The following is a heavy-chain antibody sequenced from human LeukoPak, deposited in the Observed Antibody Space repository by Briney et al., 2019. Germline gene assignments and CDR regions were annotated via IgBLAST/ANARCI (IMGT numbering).Heavy chain of an antibody. Sequence: GSVKVSCKASGYTFTSYYMHWVRQAPGQGLEWMGIINPSGGSTSYAQKFQGRVTMTRDTSTSTVYMELSSLRSEDTAVYYCATQEAAAGTLGNWGQGTLVTVSS. CDR2: INPSGGST. CDR1: GYTFTSYY. J-gene: IGHJ4*02. V-gene: IGHV1-46*01. CDR3: ATQEAAAGTLGN. D-gene: IGHD6-13*01.